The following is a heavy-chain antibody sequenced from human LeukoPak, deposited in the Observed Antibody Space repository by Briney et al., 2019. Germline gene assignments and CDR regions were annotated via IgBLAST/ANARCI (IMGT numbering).Heavy chain of an antibody. J-gene: IGHJ6*02. D-gene: IGHD4-23*01. CDR1: GGTLNTYS. Sequence: ASVKVSCKASGGTLNTYSISWVRQAPGQGLEWMGGIIPVFNTINYAQRFQGRVTLTVDESTSTAYMELSSLRSEDTAVYYCARGNSRWSTPSSSYYYCMDVWGQGTTVAVSS. CDR2: IIPVFNTI. CDR3: ARGNSRWSTPSSSYYYCMDV. V-gene: IGHV1-69*13.